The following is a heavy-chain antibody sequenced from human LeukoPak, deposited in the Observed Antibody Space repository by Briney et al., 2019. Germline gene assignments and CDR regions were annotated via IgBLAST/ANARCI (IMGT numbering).Heavy chain of an antibody. CDR2: IYYSGST. CDR3: ARVRRTIGAFDY. D-gene: IGHD3-10*01. J-gene: IGHJ4*02. V-gene: IGHV4-59*01. Sequence: SETLSLTCTVSGGSISSYYWSWIRQPPGKGLEWIGYIYYSGSTDYNPSLKSRVTISVDTSKNQFSLKLSSVTAADTAVYYCARVRRTIGAFDYWGQGTLVTVSS. CDR1: GGSISSYY.